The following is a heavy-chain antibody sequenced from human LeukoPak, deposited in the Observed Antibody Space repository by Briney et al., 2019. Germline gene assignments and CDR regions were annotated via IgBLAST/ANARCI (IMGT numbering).Heavy chain of an antibody. V-gene: IGHV3-33*01. CDR3: ARWVGRSGDDLRLDY. D-gene: IGHD5-12*01. Sequence: PGRSLRLSCEASGLSFGGYGMHWVRQAPGKGLEWVAAISYQGTNKYHGDSVKGRFTISRDNSKNTLYLQMNSLRDEDTAVYFCARWVGRSGDDLRLDYWGQGTLVTVSS. CDR2: ISYQGTNK. J-gene: IGHJ4*02. CDR1: GLSFGGYG.